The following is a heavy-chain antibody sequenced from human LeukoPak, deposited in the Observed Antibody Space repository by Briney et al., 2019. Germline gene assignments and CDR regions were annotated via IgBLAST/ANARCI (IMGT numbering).Heavy chain of an antibody. V-gene: IGHV3-30-3*01. CDR3: VRARGRGYSYGTYFDY. CDR2: ISYDGSNK. D-gene: IGHD5-18*01. Sequence: PGRSLRLSCAASGFTFSSYAMHWVRQAPGKGLEWVAVISYDGSNKYYADSVKGRFTISRDNSKNTLYLQMNSLRAEDTAVYYCVRARGRGYSYGTYFDYWGQGTLVTVSS. J-gene: IGHJ4*02. CDR1: GFTFSSYA.